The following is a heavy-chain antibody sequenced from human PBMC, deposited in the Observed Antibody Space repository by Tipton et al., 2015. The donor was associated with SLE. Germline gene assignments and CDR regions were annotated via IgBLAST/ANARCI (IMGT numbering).Heavy chain of an antibody. CDR3: ARGPSSSWYGNWFDP. Sequence: GLVKPSETLSLTRTVSGGSISSYYWSWIRQPPGKGLEWIGYIYYSGSTNYNPSLKSRVTISVDTSRNQFSLKLSSVTAADTAVYYCARGPSSSWYGNWFDPWGQGTLVTVSS. CDR2: IYYSGST. V-gene: IGHV4-59*12. CDR1: GGSISSYY. J-gene: IGHJ5*02. D-gene: IGHD6-13*01.